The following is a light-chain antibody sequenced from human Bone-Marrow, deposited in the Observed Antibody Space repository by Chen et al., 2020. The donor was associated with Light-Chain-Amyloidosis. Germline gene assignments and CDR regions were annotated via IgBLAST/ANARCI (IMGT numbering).Light chain of an antibody. V-gene: IGLV3-25*03. CDR3: QSADSSGTYEVI. CDR2: RDT. CDR1: DLPQKY. J-gene: IGLJ2*01. Sequence: SYQLPQPPSVSVSPGQTASITCAGDDLPQKYAYCYQQKPGQAPVLVIHRDTERPSGISERFSGSSSGTTATLTISGVQAEDEADYHCQSADSSGTYEVIFGGGTKLTVL.